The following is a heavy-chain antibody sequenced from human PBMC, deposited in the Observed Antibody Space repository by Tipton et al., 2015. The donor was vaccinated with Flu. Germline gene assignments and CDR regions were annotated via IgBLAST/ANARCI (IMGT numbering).Heavy chain of an antibody. J-gene: IGHJ6*02. CDR1: GFIFSDAW. D-gene: IGHD6-13*01. CDR3: MWQQDFYNGMDV. V-gene: IGHV3-15*01. CDR2: IKSKTSGGTI. Sequence: SLRLSCAASGFIFSDAWMNWVRLAPGKGLEWVGRIKSKTSGGTIDYAAPVKGRFTISRDGSERTLYLQMNSLESEDTAVYYCMWQQDFYNGMDVWGQGTTVTVSS.